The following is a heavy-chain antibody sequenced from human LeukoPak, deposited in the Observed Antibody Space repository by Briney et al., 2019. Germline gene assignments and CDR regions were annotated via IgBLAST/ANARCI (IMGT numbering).Heavy chain of an antibody. J-gene: IGHJ4*02. CDR2: IYHSGST. CDR3: ARSEYMITFGGVIVMGTFDY. D-gene: IGHD3-16*02. V-gene: IGHV4-38-2*02. Sequence: SETLSLTCTVSGYSISSDYYWGWIRQPPGKGLEWIGTIYHSGSTYYNPSLKSRVTISVDTSKNQFSLNLTSVTAADTAVYYCARSEYMITFGGVIVMGTFDYWGQGTLVTVSS. CDR1: GYSISSDYY.